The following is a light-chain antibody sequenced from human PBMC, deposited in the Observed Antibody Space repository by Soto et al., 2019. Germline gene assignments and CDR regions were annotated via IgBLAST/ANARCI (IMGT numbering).Light chain of an antibody. CDR2: WAS. V-gene: IGKV4-1*01. CDR1: QSGLYSSNNMNY. CDR3: QQYYSSPWT. J-gene: IGKJ1*01. Sequence: DVVLTQSPDSLAVSLGERATINCKSSQSGLYSSNNMNYLAWYQQKAGQPPKLLIYWASTRESGVPDRFGGSGSGTEFTLTISSLQAEDVAVYYCQQYYSSPWTFGQGAKVDIK.